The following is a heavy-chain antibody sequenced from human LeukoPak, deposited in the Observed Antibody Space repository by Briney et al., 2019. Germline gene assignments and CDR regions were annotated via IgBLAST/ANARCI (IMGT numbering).Heavy chain of an antibody. CDR3: ARHSSGYS. Sequence: PGGSLRLSCAASGFKFSSEWMSWVRQAPGKGLEWVANIREDGSEKYYVGSVKGRFTISRDNAKNSLYLQMSSLRAEDTAVYYCARHSSGYSWGQGTLVTVSS. V-gene: IGHV3-7*01. J-gene: IGHJ4*02. CDR2: IREDGSEK. D-gene: IGHD3-22*01. CDR1: GFKFSSEW.